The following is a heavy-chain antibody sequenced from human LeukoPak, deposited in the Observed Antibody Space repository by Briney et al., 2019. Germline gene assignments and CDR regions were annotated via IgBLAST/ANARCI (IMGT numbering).Heavy chain of an antibody. Sequence: PSETLSLTCTVSGGSISGYYWSWIRQPPRKGLEWIAYIFYSGNTNYNPSLKSRVTISLDTSKKQVSLKVSSVTAADTAVYYCARGGYYYMDVWGKGTTVTVSS. V-gene: IGHV4-59*01. CDR2: IFYSGNT. CDR3: ARGGYYYMDV. J-gene: IGHJ6*03. CDR1: GGSISGYY.